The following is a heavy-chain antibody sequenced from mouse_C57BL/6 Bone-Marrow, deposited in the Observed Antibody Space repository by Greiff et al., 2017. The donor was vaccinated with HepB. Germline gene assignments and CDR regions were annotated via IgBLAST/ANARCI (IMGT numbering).Heavy chain of an antibody. CDR1: GFTFSDYG. V-gene: IGHV5-15*01. J-gene: IGHJ3*01. Sequence: EVKLVESGGGLVQPGGSLKLSCAASGFTFSDYGMAWVRQAPRKGPEWVAFISNLAYSIYYADNVTGRFTISRGNAKNTLYLEMSSLRSEDTAMYYCARDSQNLPGFAYWGQGTLVTVSA. CDR3: ARDSQNLPGFAY. CDR2: ISNLAYSI.